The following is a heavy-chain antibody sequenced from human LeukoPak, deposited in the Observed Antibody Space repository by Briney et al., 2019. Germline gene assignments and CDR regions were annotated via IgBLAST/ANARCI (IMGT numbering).Heavy chain of an antibody. CDR1: GFTFSSYA. Sequence: PGGSLRLSCAASGFTFSSYAMTWVRQAPGKGLEWVSAISSGGGSTYYADSVKGRLTISRDNSKNTLYLQMNSLRAEDTALYYCAKRAGSTWDFDYWGQGTLVTVSS. D-gene: IGHD6-6*01. CDR2: ISSGGGST. J-gene: IGHJ4*02. V-gene: IGHV3-23*01. CDR3: AKRAGSTWDFDY.